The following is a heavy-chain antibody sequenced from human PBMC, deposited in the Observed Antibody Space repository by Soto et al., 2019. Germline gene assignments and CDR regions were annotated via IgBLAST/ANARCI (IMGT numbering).Heavy chain of an antibody. CDR1: GFTFSSHV. V-gene: IGHV3-23*01. CDR2: ISGGGDRT. J-gene: IGHJ4*02. Sequence: EVQLLESGGGLVQPGGSLRLSCGASGFTFSSHVMSWVRQAPGKGLQWVSGISGGGDRTYYADSVKGRFTIARDSSKNTLFLQMDSLRAEDTAVYYCGMWPGQSSNWYGPFDYWGQGPLVTVSS. D-gene: IGHD6-13*01. CDR3: GMWPGQSSNWYGPFDY.